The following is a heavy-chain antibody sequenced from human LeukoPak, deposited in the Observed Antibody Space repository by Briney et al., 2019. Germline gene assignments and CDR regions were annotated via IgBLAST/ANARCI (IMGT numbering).Heavy chain of an antibody. D-gene: IGHD2-2*01. CDR3: AKDMVPADQPEYYFDY. J-gene: IGHJ4*02. Sequence: PGGSLRLSCAASGFTFSSYAMTWVRQAPGKGLEWVSTFSGGGIRTYYADSVKGRFSISRDKSKNTLYLQMYSLRAEDTAVYYCAKDMVPADQPEYYFDYWGQGTLVTVSS. V-gene: IGHV3-23*01. CDR1: GFTFSSYA. CDR2: FSGGGIRT.